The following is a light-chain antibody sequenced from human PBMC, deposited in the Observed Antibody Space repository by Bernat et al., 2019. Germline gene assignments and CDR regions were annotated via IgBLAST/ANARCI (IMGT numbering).Light chain of an antibody. J-gene: IGKJ2*01. CDR3: QQYSTYPYT. V-gene: IGKV1-5*03. CDR2: KAS. CDR1: QSINNW. Sequence: DIQMTQSPSTLSASVGDRVTMTCRASQSINNWLAWYQQKPGKAPKLLIYKASNLESGVPSRFIGSGSGTEFTLTISSLQPDDFATYYCQQYSTYPYTFGQGTKLDIK.